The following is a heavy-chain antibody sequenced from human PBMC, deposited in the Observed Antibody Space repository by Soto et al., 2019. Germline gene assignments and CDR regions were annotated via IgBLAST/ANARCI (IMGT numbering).Heavy chain of an antibody. V-gene: IGHV3-30-3*01. D-gene: IGHD7-27*01. J-gene: IGHJ4*02. CDR3: ARVPSSSNWGSYYFDY. CDR1: GFTFSSYA. Sequence: QVQLVESGGGVVQPGRSLRLSCAASGFTFSSYAMHRVRQAPGKGLEWVAVISYDGSNKYYADSVKGRFTISRDNSKNTLYLQMNSLRAEDTAVYYCARVPSSSNWGSYYFDYWGQGTLVTVSS. CDR2: ISYDGSNK.